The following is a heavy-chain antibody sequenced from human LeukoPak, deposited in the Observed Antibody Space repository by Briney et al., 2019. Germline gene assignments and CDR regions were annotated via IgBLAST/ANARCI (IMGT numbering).Heavy chain of an antibody. D-gene: IGHD6-13*01. Sequence: GGSLRLSCAASGFIFSSYSMNWVRQAPGKGLEWVSSISSSSSYIYYADSVKGRFTISRDNAKNSLYLQMNSLRAEDTAVYYCARENSNTGAFDIWGQGTMVTVSS. J-gene: IGHJ3*02. V-gene: IGHV3-21*01. CDR1: GFIFSSYS. CDR2: ISSSSSYI. CDR3: ARENSNTGAFDI.